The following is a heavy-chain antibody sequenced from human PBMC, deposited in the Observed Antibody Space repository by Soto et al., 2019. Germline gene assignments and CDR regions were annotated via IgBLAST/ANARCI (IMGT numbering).Heavy chain of an antibody. D-gene: IGHD6-19*01. J-gene: IGHJ6*02. CDR1: GYTLTELS. CDR3: TLIRPHSSGWSYLDYYYGMDV. V-gene: IGHV1-24*01. CDR2: FDPEDGET. Sequence: GASVKVSCKVSGYTLTELSMHWVRQAPGKGLEWMGGFDPEDGETIYAQKLQGRVTMTEDTSTDTAYMEQSSLRSEDTAVYYCTLIRPHSSGWSYLDYYYGMDVWGQGTTVTVSS.